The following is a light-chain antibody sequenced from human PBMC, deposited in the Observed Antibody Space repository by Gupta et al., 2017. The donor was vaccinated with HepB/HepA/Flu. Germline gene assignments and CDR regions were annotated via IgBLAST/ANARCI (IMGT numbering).Light chain of an antibody. CDR2: GAS. CDR1: QSVSSN. Sequence: EIVLTPSPATLSLSLGERATLSCRASQSVSSNLAWYQQEPGQAPRLLIYGASTRATGIPARFSGSGSGKEFTLTISRLQSEDFAVYYCQQYNNWPGFGQGTKVEIK. V-gene: IGKV3-15*01. J-gene: IGKJ1*01. CDR3: QQYNNWPG.